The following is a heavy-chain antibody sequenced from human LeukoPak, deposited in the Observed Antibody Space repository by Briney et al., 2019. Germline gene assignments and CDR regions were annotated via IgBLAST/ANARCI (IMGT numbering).Heavy chain of an antibody. V-gene: IGHV4-59*01. CDR2: IYYSGST. CDR1: GGSISSYY. J-gene: IGHJ4*02. Sequence: SSETLSLTCTVSGGSISSYYWSWIRQPPGKGLEWIGYIYYSGSTYYNPSLKSRATISIDTSKNQFSLKLSSVTAADTAVYYCARDLDWAFDFWGQGTLVTVSS. CDR3: ARDLDWAFDF. D-gene: IGHD3/OR15-3a*01.